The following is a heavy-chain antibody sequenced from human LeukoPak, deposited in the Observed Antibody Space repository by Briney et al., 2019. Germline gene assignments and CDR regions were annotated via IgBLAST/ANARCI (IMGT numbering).Heavy chain of an antibody. Sequence: WGSLRLSCAASGFTFSSYSMNWVRQAPGKGLEWVSSISSSSSYIYYADSVKGRFTISRDNAKNSLYLQMNSLRAEDTAVYYCARVVWFGETIDYWGQGTLVTVSS. J-gene: IGHJ4*02. CDR3: ARVVWFGETIDY. V-gene: IGHV3-21*01. CDR2: ISSSSSYI. CDR1: GFTFSSYS. D-gene: IGHD3-10*01.